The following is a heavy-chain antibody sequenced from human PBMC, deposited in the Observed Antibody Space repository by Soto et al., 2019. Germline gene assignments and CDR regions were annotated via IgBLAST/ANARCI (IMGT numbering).Heavy chain of an antibody. V-gene: IGHV3-7*05. J-gene: IGHJ4*02. D-gene: IGHD6-13*01. CDR2: INQDESEK. CDR1: GFTFSTYW. CDR3: AKTIRGGYSSSWYYFDY. Sequence: LGGSLRLSCAAPGFTFSTYWMSWVRQAPGKGLEWVANINQDESEKYYVGSLKGRFTISRDNAKNSLYLQINNLRAEDTAVYYCAKTIRGGYSSSWYYFDYWGQGTLVTVSS.